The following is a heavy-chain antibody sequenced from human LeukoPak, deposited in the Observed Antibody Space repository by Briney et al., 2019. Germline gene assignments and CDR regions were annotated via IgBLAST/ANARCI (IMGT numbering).Heavy chain of an antibody. V-gene: IGHV3-23*01. CDR1: GFNFSHYA. Sequence: PGGSLRLSCAASGFNFSHYAMNWVRQAPGKGLEWVSGISGSGGSTFYADSVKGRFTISRDNSKNTLYLQMTSLRADDTAVFYCAKEGAEYNLNAWGQGTLVTVSS. D-gene: IGHD1-1*01. CDR2: ISGSGGST. CDR3: AKEGAEYNLNA. J-gene: IGHJ5*02.